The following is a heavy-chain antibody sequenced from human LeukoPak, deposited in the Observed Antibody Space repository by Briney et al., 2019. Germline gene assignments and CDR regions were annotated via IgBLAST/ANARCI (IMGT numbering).Heavy chain of an antibody. V-gene: IGHV4-59*08. J-gene: IGHJ4*02. Sequence: RPSETLSLTCTVSGGSISSYYWSWIRQPPGKGLEWIGYIYYTGSTNYNPSLKSRVTMFEDKSKNQFSLRLYSVTVADTAVYYCARHFAYSSSSYFDYWGQGSLVTVSS. CDR3: ARHFAYSSSSYFDY. D-gene: IGHD6-6*01. CDR1: GGSISSYY. CDR2: IYYTGST.